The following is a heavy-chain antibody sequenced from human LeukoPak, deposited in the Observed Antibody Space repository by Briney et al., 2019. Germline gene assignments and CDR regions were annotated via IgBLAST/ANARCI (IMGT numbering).Heavy chain of an antibody. J-gene: IGHJ3*02. CDR2: ISSSSSCI. CDR1: GFTFSSYS. Sequence: PGGSLRLSCAASGFTFSSYSMNWVRQAPGKGLEWVSSISSSSSCIYYADSVKGRFTISRDNAKNSLYLQMNSLRAEDTAVYYCARGGVRIEGDAFDIWGQGTMVTVSS. D-gene: IGHD1-1*01. V-gene: IGHV3-21*01. CDR3: ARGGVRIEGDAFDI.